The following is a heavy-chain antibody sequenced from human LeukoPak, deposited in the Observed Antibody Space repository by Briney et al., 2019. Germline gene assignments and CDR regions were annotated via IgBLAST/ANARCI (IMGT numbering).Heavy chain of an antibody. CDR3: VKGFGELLSRY. Sequence: PGGSLRLSCSASGFTFSSYAMHWVRQAPGKGLEYVSAISSNGGSTYYADSVKGRFTISRDNSRNTLYLQMSSLRAKDTAVYYCVKGFGELLSRYWGQGTLVTVSS. CDR2: ISSNGGST. CDR1: GFTFSSYA. D-gene: IGHD3-10*01. J-gene: IGHJ4*02. V-gene: IGHV3-64D*06.